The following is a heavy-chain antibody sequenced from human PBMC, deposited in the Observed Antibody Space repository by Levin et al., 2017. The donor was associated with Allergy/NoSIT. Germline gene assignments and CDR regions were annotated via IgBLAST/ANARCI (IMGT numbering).Heavy chain of an antibody. D-gene: IGHD5-18*01. CDR3: WGRGYSSLYYFDY. Sequence: GGSLRLSCAASGFTFSNAWMNWVRQAPGKGLEWVGRIKSKTDGGTTDYAAPVKGRFTISRDDSKNTLYLQMNSLKTEDTAVYYCWGRGYSSLYYFDYWGQGTLVTVSS. CDR2: IKSKTDGGTT. J-gene: IGHJ4*02. V-gene: IGHV3-15*07. CDR1: GFTFSNAW.